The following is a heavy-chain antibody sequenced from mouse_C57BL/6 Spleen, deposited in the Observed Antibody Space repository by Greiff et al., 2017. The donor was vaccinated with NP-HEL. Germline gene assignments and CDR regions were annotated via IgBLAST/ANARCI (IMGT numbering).Heavy chain of an antibody. CDR3: ARTIYDGYYADY. V-gene: IGHV1-19*01. CDR2: INPYNGGT. D-gene: IGHD2-3*01. Sequence: VQLKESGPVLVKPGASVKMSCKASGYTFTDYYMNWVKQSHGKSLEWIGVINPYNGGTSYNQKFKGKATLTVDKSSSTAYMELNSLTSEDSAVYYCARTIYDGYYADYWGQGTTLTVSS. J-gene: IGHJ2*01. CDR1: GYTFTDYY.